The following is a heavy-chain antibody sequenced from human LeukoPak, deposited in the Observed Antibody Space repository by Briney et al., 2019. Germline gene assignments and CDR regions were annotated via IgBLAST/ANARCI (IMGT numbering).Heavy chain of an antibody. D-gene: IGHD2-15*01. J-gene: IGHJ4*02. V-gene: IGHV3-30*18. CDR1: GFTFSSYG. CDR2: ISYDGSNK. CDR3: AKDDLGYCSGGSCYLDY. Sequence: GGSLRLSCAASGFTFSSYGMHWVRQAPGKGLEWVAVISYDGSNKYYADSVKGRFTISRVNSKNTLYLQMNSLRAEDTAVHYCAKDDLGYCSGGSCYLDYWGQGTLVTVSS.